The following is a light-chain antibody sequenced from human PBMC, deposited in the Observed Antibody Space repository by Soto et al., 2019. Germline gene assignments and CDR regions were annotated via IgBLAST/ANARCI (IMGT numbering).Light chain of an antibody. CDR2: WAS. J-gene: IGKJ2*01. CDR3: QQYKTTPYT. V-gene: IGKV4-1*01. CDR1: QTIFYSSNNRNY. Sequence: DVVMTQSPDSLAVSLGERATIHCRSSQTIFYSSNNRNYLAWYQQKPGQPPRLLIYWASIRESGVPDRFSGSGSGTDFTLTISSLQAEDVAVYYCQQYKTTPYTFGQGTKLEIK.